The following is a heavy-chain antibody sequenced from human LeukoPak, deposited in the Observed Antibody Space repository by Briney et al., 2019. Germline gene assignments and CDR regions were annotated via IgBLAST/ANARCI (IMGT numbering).Heavy chain of an antibody. CDR2: ISAYNGNT. CDR3: ARDVGDIVTIPAAISVP. J-gene: IGHJ5*02. D-gene: IGHD2-2*01. V-gene: IGHV1-18*01. Sequence: EASVKVSCKASGYTFSSYGICWVRQAPGQGLEWMGWISAYNGNTNYAQMVQGRVTMTTDTSTSTAYMEVRSLRSDNTAMYYCARDVGDIVTIPAAISVPWGQGTLVTVSS. CDR1: GYTFSSYG.